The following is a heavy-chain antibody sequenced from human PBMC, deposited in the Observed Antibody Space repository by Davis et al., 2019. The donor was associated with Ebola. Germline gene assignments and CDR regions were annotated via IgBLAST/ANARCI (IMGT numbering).Heavy chain of an antibody. CDR1: GFTFSNYW. Sequence: PGGSLRLSCAASGFTFSNYWMSWVRQAPGKGLEWVANIKQDGSEKYYVDSVKGRFTISRDNAKNSLYLQMNSLRAEDTAVYYCASSLFDFWSGYPYWGQGTLVTVSS. J-gene: IGHJ4*02. D-gene: IGHD3-3*01. V-gene: IGHV3-7*01. CDR2: IKQDGSEK. CDR3: ASSLFDFWSGYPY.